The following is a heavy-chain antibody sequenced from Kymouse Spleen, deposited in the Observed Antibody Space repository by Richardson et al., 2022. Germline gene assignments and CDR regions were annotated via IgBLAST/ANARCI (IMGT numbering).Heavy chain of an antibody. D-gene: IGHD1-1*01,IGHD1-20*01. V-gene: IGHV3-9*01. CDR3: AKDIWNGDYYYGMDV. CDR1: GFTFDDYA. CDR2: ISWNSGSI. Sequence: EVQLVESGGGLVQPGRSLRLSCAASGFTFDDYAMHWVRQAPGKGLEWVSGISWNSGSIGYADSVKGRFTISRDNAKNSLYLQMNSLRAEDTALYYCAKDIWNGDYYYGMDVWGQGTTVTVSS. J-gene: IGHJ6*02.